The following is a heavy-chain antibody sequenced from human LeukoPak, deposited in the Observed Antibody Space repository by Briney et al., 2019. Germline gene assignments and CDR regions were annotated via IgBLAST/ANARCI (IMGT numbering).Heavy chain of an antibody. CDR3: AKAVETRSYYFHY. CDR2: ISGSGGST. CDR1: GFTFSIYA. J-gene: IGHJ4*02. Sequence: PGGPLRLSCAASGFTFSIYAMSGLRQAPGKGLEWVSAISGSGGSTYYADSVKGRFTISRDNSKNTLYLQMNSLRAEDTAVYYCAKAVETRSYYFHYWGRGTLVTVSS. D-gene: IGHD1-26*01. V-gene: IGHV3-23*01.